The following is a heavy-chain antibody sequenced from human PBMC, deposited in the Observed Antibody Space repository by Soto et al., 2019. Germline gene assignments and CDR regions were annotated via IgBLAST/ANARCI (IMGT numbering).Heavy chain of an antibody. CDR3: ARAKLCNSLSCPHSFDT. CDR2: VYHSGST. Sequence: QVHLQESGPGLVNASGTLSLTCGVSGGSISTNNWWSWFRQTPGQGLEWIADVYHSGSTNYNSSLKSRLTISVDQSKNQFSLRLTSVTAADSAVYYCARAKLCNSLSCPHSFDTWGQGTLVSVSS. D-gene: IGHD2-2*01. V-gene: IGHV4-4*02. J-gene: IGHJ4*02. CDR1: GGSISTNNW.